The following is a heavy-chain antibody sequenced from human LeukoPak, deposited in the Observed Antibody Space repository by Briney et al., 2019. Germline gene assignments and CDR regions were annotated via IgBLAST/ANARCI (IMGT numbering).Heavy chain of an antibody. D-gene: IGHD1-26*01. V-gene: IGHV3-48*04. Sequence: GGSLRLSCAASGFTFSSFTMNWVRQAPGKGLEWVSYVSSTRGTTHHAHSVKGRFTNSRENAKNSLYLQTNSLRAEDTAVYYCATTRDYSGSLINFSEYWGQGTLVTVFS. CDR2: VSSTRGTT. CDR1: GFTFSSFT. J-gene: IGHJ4*02. CDR3: ATTRDYSGSLINFSEY.